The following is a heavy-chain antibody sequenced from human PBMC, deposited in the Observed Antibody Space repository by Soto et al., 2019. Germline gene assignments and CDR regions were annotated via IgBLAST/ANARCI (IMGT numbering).Heavy chain of an antibody. CDR2: IDPSDSYI. V-gene: IGHV5-10-1*01. CDR3: ERHLVHASTRPYFEY. D-gene: IGHD3-16*02. CDR1: GYHFTSYW. Sequence: PWESLKISWNGFGYHFTSYWINWVRQRPGKGLEWMGTIDPSDSYINYSPSFQGHVTISADKSISTAYLQWSSLKASDTAMYYCERHLVHASTRPYFEYWGQGTLVTVSS. J-gene: IGHJ4*02.